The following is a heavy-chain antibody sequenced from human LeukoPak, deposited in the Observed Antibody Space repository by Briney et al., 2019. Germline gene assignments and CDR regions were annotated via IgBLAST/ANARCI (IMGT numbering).Heavy chain of an antibody. CDR3: AGEGYGSGAFEDY. Sequence: PSEALSLTCAVYGGSFSGYYWRWLHQPPGKGLEWIGEINHSGSTNYNPSLKSRVPISVDTSKNQFSLKLSSVTAADTAVYYCAGEGYGSGAFEDYWGQGTLVTVSS. CDR1: GGSFSGYY. D-gene: IGHD3-10*01. CDR2: INHSGST. J-gene: IGHJ4*02. V-gene: IGHV4-34*01.